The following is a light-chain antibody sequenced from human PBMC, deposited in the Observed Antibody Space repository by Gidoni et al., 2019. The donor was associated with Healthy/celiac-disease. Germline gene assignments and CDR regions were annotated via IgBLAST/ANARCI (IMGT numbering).Light chain of an antibody. CDR2: DNN. CDR3: GAWDSSLGAGV. V-gene: IGLV1-51*01. Sequence: QSVFTQPPSVSAAPGQKVTISCSGSSSNIGDGYVSWYQQLPGTAPRLLIYDNNKRPSGIPDRFSGSKSGTSATLGITGLQTGDEADYYCGAWDSSLGAGVFGGGTKLTVL. J-gene: IGLJ3*02. CDR1: SSNIGDGY.